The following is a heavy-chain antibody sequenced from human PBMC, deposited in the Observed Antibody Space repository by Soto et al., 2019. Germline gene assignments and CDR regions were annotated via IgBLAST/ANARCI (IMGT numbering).Heavy chain of an antibody. V-gene: IGHV4-61*01. CDR3: ARYPHYVFWRGEPYYNGMEV. CDR1: GGSVSSCSHY. D-gene: IGHD3-3*01. J-gene: IGHJ6*02. Sequence: PSETLVPTCTVSGGSVSSCSHYWSWIRQSPGKGLEWIGYIYNSGITKYNATLKSRVTISVDTSKNQFSLRLISVTAAYTAVYFCARYPHYVFWRGEPYYNGMEVWAPWTPDTVSS. CDR2: IYNSGIT.